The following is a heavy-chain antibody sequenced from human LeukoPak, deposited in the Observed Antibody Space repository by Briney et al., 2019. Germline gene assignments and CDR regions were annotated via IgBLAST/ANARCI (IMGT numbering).Heavy chain of an antibody. V-gene: IGHV1-18*01. D-gene: IGHD6-13*01. CDR3: ARDYVGSSWYYYYYGMDV. J-gene: IGHJ6*02. CDR2: ISAYNGNT. Sequence: ASVKVSCRASGYTFTSYGISWVRQAPGQGLEWMGWISAYNGNTNYAQKLQGRVTMTIDTSTSTAHMELRSLRSDDTAVYYCARDYVGSSWYYYYYGMDVWGQGTTVTVSS. CDR1: GYTFTSYG.